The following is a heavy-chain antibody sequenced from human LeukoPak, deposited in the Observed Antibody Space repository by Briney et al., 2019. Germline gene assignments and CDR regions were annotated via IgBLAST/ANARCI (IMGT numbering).Heavy chain of an antibody. Sequence: GGSLRLSCAASGFTFSDYYMGWIRQAPGKGLEWVSYISSSGSTIYYADSVKGRFTISRDNAKNSLYLQMNSLRAEDTAVYYCARVDSCSGGSCYSVSFDYWGQGTLVTVSS. CDR3: ARVDSCSGGSCYSVSFDY. CDR1: GFTFSDYY. V-gene: IGHV3-11*01. J-gene: IGHJ4*02. D-gene: IGHD2-15*01. CDR2: ISSSGSTI.